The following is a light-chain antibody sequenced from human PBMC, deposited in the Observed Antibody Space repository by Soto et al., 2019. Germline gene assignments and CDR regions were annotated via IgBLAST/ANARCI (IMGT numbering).Light chain of an antibody. CDR2: DAS. J-gene: IGKJ5*01. Sequence: EIVLTQSPATLSLTPGERATLSCRASQSVSSYLAWYQQKPGQAPRLLIYDASNRATGIPARFSGSGSGTDFTLTIRSLEPEDFAVYYCQQRSNWPPITCGQGTRLEI. CDR3: QQRSNWPPIT. CDR1: QSVSSY. V-gene: IGKV3-11*01.